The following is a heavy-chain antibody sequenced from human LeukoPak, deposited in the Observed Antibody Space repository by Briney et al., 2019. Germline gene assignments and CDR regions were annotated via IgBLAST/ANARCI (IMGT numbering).Heavy chain of an antibody. J-gene: IGHJ4*02. D-gene: IGHD2-21*02. Sequence: ASVKVSCKASGYTFTGYYMHWVRQAPGQGLEWMGWINPNSGGTNYAQKFQGRVTITADESTSTAYMELSSLRSEDTAVYYCARVLSPYCGGDCYSVYFDYWGQGTLVTASS. CDR2: INPNSGGT. CDR1: GYTFTGYY. CDR3: ARVLSPYCGGDCYSVYFDY. V-gene: IGHV1-2*02.